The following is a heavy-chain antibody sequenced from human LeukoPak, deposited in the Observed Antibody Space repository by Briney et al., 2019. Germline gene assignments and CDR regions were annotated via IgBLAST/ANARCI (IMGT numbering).Heavy chain of an antibody. CDR3: ARHPMIVVAFFDY. J-gene: IGHJ4*02. CDR1: GFTFSSYA. V-gene: IGHV3-23*01. CDR2: ISGSGGST. Sequence: GGSLRLSCAASGFTFSSYAMSWVRQAPGKGLEWVSAISGSGGSTYYADSVKGRFTISRDNPKNTLYLQMNSLRAEDTAVYYCARHPMIVVAFFDYWGQGTLVTVSS. D-gene: IGHD3-22*01.